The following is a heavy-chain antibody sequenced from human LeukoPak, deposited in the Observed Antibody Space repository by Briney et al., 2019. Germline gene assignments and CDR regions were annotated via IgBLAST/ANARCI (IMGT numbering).Heavy chain of an antibody. V-gene: IGHV3-64*01. Sequence: GGSLRLSCAASGFTLSCYSMHWVRQAPGKGLEFVSAISKNGRNTYYGNSMKGRFTISRDISKNTLYLQMGSLRPEDMAVYYCARVDSGSACASWGQGILVTVSS. CDR1: GFTLSCYS. J-gene: IGHJ1*01. CDR2: ISKNGRNT. D-gene: IGHD6-19*01. CDR3: ARVDSGSACAS.